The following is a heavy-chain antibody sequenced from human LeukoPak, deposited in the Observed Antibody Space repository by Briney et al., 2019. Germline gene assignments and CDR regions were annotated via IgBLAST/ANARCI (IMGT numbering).Heavy chain of an antibody. CDR3: ARDLLMQDFLWGSPY. V-gene: IGHV3-30*04. CDR2: ISYDGSNK. CDR1: GFTFSSYA. Sequence: GESLRLSCAAYGFTFSSYAMHWVRQAPGKGLEWVAVISYDGSNKFHADSVKGRFTISRDNSKNTLNLQMNSLRAEDTAVYYCARDLLMQDFLWGSPYWGQGTLVTVSS. J-gene: IGHJ4*02. D-gene: IGHD3-16*01.